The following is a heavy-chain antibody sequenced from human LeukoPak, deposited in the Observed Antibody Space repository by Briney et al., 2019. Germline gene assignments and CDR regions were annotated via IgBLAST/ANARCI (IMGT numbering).Heavy chain of an antibody. CDR3: ARGSIRIPAATSARTTAFDY. Sequence: SETLSLTCAVYGGSFSGYYWSWIRQPPGKGLEGIGEINHSGRTNYNPSLKRQVTISENTSNNQLSLKPSSVTAADTALYYCARGSIRIPAATSARTTAFDYWGQGTLVTVSS. CDR2: INHSGRT. J-gene: IGHJ4*02. D-gene: IGHD2-15*01. V-gene: IGHV4-34*01. CDR1: GGSFSGYY.